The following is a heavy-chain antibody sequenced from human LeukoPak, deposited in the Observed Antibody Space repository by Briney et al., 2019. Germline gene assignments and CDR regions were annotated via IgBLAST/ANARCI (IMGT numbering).Heavy chain of an antibody. V-gene: IGHV3-66*01. CDR2: IYSGGST. Sequence: GGSLRLSCVASGFTFSSYAMNWVRKGPGKGLEWVSVIYSGGSTYYADSVKGRFTISRDNSKNTLYLQMNSLRAEDTAVYYCARSGLMVYALNWGQGTLVTVSS. CDR3: ARSGLMVYALN. D-gene: IGHD2-8*01. CDR1: GFTFSSYA. J-gene: IGHJ4*02.